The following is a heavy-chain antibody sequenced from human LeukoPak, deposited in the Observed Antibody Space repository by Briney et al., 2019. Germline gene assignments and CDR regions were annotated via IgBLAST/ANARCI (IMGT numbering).Heavy chain of an antibody. CDR3: ATSGSYRLGY. J-gene: IGHJ4*02. V-gene: IGHV4-34*01. CDR2: INHSGST. Sequence: KTSETLSLTCAVYGGSFSGYCWSWIRQPPGKGLEWIGEINHSGSTNYNPSLKSRVTISVDTSKNQFSLKLSSVTAADTAVYYCATSGSYRLGYWGQGTLVTVSS. D-gene: IGHD1-26*01. CDR1: GGSFSGYC.